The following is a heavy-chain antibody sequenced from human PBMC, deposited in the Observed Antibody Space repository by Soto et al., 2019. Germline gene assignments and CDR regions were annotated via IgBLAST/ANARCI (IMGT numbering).Heavy chain of an antibody. CDR2: IYWDDDK. CDR1: GFSLTTNEVG. D-gene: IGHD3-22*01. J-gene: IGHJ4*02. CDR3: AHTPSFDSSVYQWATPYFFDF. Sequence: GSGPTLVNPTQTLTLTCTFSGFSLTTNEVGVGWIRQPPGKALEWLALIYWDDDKRYSPSLKNRLTITKDTSKNQVVLTMTNMNPVDTATYYCAHTPSFDSSVYQWATPYFFDFWGQGTLVTVSS. V-gene: IGHV2-5*02.